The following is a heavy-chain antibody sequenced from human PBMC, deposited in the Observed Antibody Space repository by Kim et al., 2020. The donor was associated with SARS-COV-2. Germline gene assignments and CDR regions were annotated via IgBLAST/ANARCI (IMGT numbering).Heavy chain of an antibody. CDR3: FRGGVDF. D-gene: IGHD3-10*01. J-gene: IGHJ4*02. Sequence: DGTSKSSPDSVKGRFAISRDNSKKTLYLQMNSLRTEDTAVYYCFRGGVDFWGQGTLVTVSS. V-gene: IGHV3-74*01. CDR2: DGTSK.